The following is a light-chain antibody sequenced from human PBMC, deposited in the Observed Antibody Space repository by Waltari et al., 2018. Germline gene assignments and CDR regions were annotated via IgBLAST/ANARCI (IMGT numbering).Light chain of an antibody. Sequence: EIVLTQSPGTLSLSPGERATLSCRASQSVSSSYLAWYQQKPGQAPRLLIYGASSRATGIPDRCSGSGSGTDFTLTISRLEPEDFAVYYCQQYGSSPPRVTFGPGTKVNIK. J-gene: IGKJ3*01. V-gene: IGKV3-20*01. CDR2: GAS. CDR1: QSVSSSY. CDR3: QQYGSSPPRVT.